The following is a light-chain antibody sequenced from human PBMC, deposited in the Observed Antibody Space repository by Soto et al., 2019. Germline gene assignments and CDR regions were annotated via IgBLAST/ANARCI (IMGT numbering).Light chain of an antibody. CDR2: ATS. V-gene: IGKV3-20*01. Sequence: EIVLTQSPGTLSLSPGETATLSCRASQTVNSDYLAWFQQSPGQAPRLLIFATSRRATDIPDRFSGSGSGTDFSLAIRRLEPEDFAVYYCHQFGYSPRTFGQGTKVE. J-gene: IGKJ1*01. CDR3: HQFGYSPRT. CDR1: QTVNSDY.